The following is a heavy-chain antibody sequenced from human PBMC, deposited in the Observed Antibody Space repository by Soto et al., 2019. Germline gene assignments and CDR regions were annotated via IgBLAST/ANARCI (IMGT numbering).Heavy chain of an antibody. CDR3: ARDNIAVAGDAFDI. J-gene: IGHJ3*02. V-gene: IGHV4-61*01. CDR2: IYYSGST. CDR1: GRSISSGCSY. D-gene: IGHD6-19*01. Sequence: PSESLSLTCTVSGRSISSGCSYWSWIRQHPGKGLEWTGYIYYSGSTNYNPSLKSRVTISGDTSKNQFSLKLSSVTAADTAVYYCARDNIAVAGDAFDIWGQGTMVTVSS.